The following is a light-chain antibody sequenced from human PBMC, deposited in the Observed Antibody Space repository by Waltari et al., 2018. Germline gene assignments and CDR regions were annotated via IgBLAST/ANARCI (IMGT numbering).Light chain of an antibody. CDR3: QMYVRLPAT. V-gene: IGKV3-20*01. J-gene: IGKJ1*01. CDR2: GAS. CDR1: QSVSRT. Sequence: EIELTQSPGTLSLSPGERATLSCRASQSVSRTLAWYQQKPGQAPRLLIYGASSRATGVPDRFSGSGSGTDFSLTISRLEPEDFAVYYCQMYVRLPATFGQGTKVEIK.